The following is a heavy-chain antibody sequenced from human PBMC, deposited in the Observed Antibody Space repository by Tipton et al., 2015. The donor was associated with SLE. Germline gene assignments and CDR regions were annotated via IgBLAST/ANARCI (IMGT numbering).Heavy chain of an antibody. CDR3: ARHPGSYYYYYMDV. D-gene: IGHD3-10*01. CDR1: GGSISSYY. J-gene: IGHJ6*03. V-gene: IGHV4-59*08. Sequence: TLSLTCTVSGGSISSYYWSWIRQPPGKGLEWIGYIYYSGSTNYNPSPKSRVTISVDTSKNQFSLKLSSVTAADTAVYYCARHPGSYYYYYMDVWGKGTTVTVSS. CDR2: IYYSGST.